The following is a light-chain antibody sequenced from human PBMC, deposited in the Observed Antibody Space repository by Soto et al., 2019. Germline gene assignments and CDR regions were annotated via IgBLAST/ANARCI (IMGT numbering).Light chain of an antibody. J-gene: IGKJ2*01. CDR1: QDIRNY. CDR2: DAS. Sequence: IQMPQSPSSLSASVGDRVTITCQASQDIRNYLNWYQQKPGQAPILLISDASNLQTGVPSRFSGSGSGTDFALTISSLLPEDIATYHCQQYDELPYTFGQGTKVEIK. V-gene: IGKV1-33*01. CDR3: QQYDELPYT.